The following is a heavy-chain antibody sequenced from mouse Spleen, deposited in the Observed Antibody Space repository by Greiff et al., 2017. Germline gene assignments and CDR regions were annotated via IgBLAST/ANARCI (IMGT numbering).Heavy chain of an antibody. D-gene: IGHD4-1*01. J-gene: IGHJ3*01. CDR2: IDPSDSET. CDR1: GYTFTSYW. CDR3: ARLAGTGFAY. V-gene: IGHV1-52*01. Sequence: QVQLQQPGAELVRPGSSVKLSCKASGYTFTSYWMHWVKQRPIQGLEWIGNIDPSDSETHYNQKFKDKGTLTVDKSSSTAYMQLSSLTSEDSAVYYCARLAGTGFAYWGQGTLVTVSA.